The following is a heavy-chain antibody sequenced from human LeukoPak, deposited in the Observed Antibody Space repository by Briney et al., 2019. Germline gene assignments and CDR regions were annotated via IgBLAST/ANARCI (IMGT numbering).Heavy chain of an antibody. J-gene: IGHJ3*02. D-gene: IGHD1-14*01. CDR3: ARGLTEAFDI. V-gene: IGHV4-30-4*01. CDR1: GGSIRSGDYY. Sequence: SETLSLTCTVSGGSIRSGDYYWSWIRQPPGKGLEWIGYIYYSGSTYYNPSLKSRVTISVDTSKNQFSLKLSSVTAADTAVYYCARGLTEAFDIWGQGTMVTVSS. CDR2: IYYSGST.